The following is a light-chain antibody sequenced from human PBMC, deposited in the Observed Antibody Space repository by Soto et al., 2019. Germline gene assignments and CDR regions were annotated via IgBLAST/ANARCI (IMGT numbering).Light chain of an antibody. CDR1: QTISSW. Sequence: DIPMTQSPSTLSASVGDRVAITCRASQTISSWLAWYQQKPGKAPKLLIYKASTLESGVPSRFSGSGSGTEFTLTISSLQPEDSATYYCQQYDTSSRGFGQGTKVEIK. J-gene: IGKJ1*01. CDR2: KAS. V-gene: IGKV1-5*03. CDR3: QQYDTSSRG.